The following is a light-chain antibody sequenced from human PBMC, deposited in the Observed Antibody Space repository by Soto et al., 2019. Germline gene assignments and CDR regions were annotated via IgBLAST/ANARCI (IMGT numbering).Light chain of an antibody. J-gene: IGLJ2*01. V-gene: IGLV1-36*01. CDR3: AVWDDNLNGVV. CDR2: YDD. CDR1: RSNIGNNA. Sequence: QSVLTQPPSVSEAPRQRVTISCSGSRSNIGNNAVNWYQQLPGKAPKLLIYYDDLLPSGVSDRFSGSKSGTSASLAISGLESEAEADYYCAVWDDNLNGVVFGGGTKVTVL.